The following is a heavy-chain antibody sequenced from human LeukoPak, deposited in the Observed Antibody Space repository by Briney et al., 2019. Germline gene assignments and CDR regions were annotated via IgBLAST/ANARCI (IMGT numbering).Heavy chain of an antibody. D-gene: IGHD3-10*02. Sequence: ASVKVSCKASGYTFTSYGISWVRQAPGQGLEWMGWISAYNGNTNYAQKLQGRVTMTTDTSTSTAYMELRSLRSDDTAVYYCARVTQDTMFGNWFDPWGQGTLVTVSS. V-gene: IGHV1-18*01. J-gene: IGHJ5*02. CDR3: ARVTQDTMFGNWFDP. CDR1: GYTFTSYG. CDR2: ISAYNGNT.